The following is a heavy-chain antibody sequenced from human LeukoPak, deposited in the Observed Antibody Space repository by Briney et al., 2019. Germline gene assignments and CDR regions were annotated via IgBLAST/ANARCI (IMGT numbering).Heavy chain of an antibody. CDR3: ARSRGLATEVDY. J-gene: IGHJ4*02. Sequence: SETLSLTCTVSGGSISSNNYYWGWIRQPPGKGLEWIGSIYYSGSTYYSPSLKSRVTISVDTSKKQFSLKLSSVTAADTAVYYCARSRGLATEVDYWGQGTLVTVSS. V-gene: IGHV4-39*01. CDR2: IYYSGST. D-gene: IGHD6-13*01. CDR1: GGSISSNNYY.